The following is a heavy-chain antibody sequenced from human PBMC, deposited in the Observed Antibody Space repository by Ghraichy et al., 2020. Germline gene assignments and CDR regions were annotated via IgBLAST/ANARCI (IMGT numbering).Heavy chain of an antibody. CDR3: AREGFEGGRDGSTTVADDAFDI. CDR2: INSDGSST. J-gene: IGHJ3*02. Sequence: GGSLRLSCAASGFTFSSYWMHWVRQAPGKGLVWVSRINSDGSSTSYADSVKGRFTISRDNAKNTLYLQMNSLRAEDTAVYYCAREGFEGGRDGSTTVADDAFDIWGQGTMVTVSS. CDR1: GFTFSSYW. V-gene: IGHV3-74*01. D-gene: IGHD4-23*01.